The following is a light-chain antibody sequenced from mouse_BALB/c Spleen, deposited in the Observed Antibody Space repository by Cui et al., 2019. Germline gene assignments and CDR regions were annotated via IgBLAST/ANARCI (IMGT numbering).Light chain of an antibody. V-gene: IGKV4-80*01. CDR1: PSVSY. CDR3: HQWSSYPWT. CDR2: STS. J-gene: IGKJ1*01. Sequence: QIVLTQSPAIMSASLGEVITLTCIASPSVSYMHWYQQKSGTSPKLLIYSTSNLASGVPSRFSGSGSGTFYSLTISSVEAEDAADYYCHQWSSYPWTFGGGTKLEIK.